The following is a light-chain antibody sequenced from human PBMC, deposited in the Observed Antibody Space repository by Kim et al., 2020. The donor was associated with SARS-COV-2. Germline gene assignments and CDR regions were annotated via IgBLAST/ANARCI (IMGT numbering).Light chain of an antibody. CDR2: GAS. J-gene: IGKJ2*01. Sequence: SPGERATLSCRASETVYSYLAWYQQKPGQAPRLLIYGASTRSTGVPARFSGSGSGTEFTLTISSLQSEDFAVYFCQQYKNWPPYTFGQGTKVDIK. V-gene: IGKV3-15*01. CDR1: ETVYSY. CDR3: QQYKNWPPYT.